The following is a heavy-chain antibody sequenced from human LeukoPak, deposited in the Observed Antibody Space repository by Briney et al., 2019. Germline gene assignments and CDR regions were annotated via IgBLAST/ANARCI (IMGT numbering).Heavy chain of an antibody. CDR3: AKGRFGESGYYYYGMDV. CDR2: ISYDGINK. J-gene: IGHJ6*02. Sequence: GGSLRLSCAASGFTFSSYGMHWVRQAPGKGLEWVAVISYDGINKYYADSVKGRFTISRDNSKNTLYLQMNSLRAEDTAVYYCAKGRFGESGYYYYGMDVWGQGTTVTVSS. CDR1: GFTFSSYG. V-gene: IGHV3-30*18. D-gene: IGHD3-10*01.